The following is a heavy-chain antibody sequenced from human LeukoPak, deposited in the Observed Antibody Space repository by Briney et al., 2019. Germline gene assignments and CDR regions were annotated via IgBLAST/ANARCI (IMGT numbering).Heavy chain of an antibody. V-gene: IGHV1-18*01. D-gene: IGHD1-26*01. J-gene: IGHJ4*02. CDR2: ISAYNGNT. CDR3: ARDGFGGSYYALDY. Sequence: ASVTVSFKASGYTFTSYGITWVRQAPGQGLEWMGWISAYNGNTNYAQKLQGRVTMTTDTSTSTAYMELRSLRSDDTAVYYCARDGFGGSYYALDYWGQGTLVTVSS. CDR1: GYTFTSYG.